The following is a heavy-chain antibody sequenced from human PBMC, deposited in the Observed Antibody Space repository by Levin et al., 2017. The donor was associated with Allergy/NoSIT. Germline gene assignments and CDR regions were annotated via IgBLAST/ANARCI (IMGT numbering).Heavy chain of an antibody. J-gene: IGHJ5*02. V-gene: IGHV3-9*01. CDR3: AKDSSSWASNWFDP. CDR2: ISWNSGSI. Sequence: SLKISCAASGFTFDDYAMHWVRQAPGKGLEWVSGISWNSGSIGYADSVKGRFTISRDNAKNSLYLQMNSLRAEDTALYYCAKDSSSWASNWFDPWGQGTLVTVSS. CDR1: GFTFDDYA. D-gene: IGHD6-13*01.